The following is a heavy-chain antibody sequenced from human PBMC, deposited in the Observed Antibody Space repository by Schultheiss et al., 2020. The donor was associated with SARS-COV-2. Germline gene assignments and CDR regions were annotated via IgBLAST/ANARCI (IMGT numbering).Heavy chain of an antibody. J-gene: IGHJ4*02. CDR3: ARIYCGGDCYSLYYFDY. CDR1: GGSISSYY. D-gene: IGHD2-21*01. Sequence: SETLSLTCTVSGGSISSYYWNWIRQPPGKGLEWIGYIYYSGSTNYNPSLKSRVTISVDTSKNQFSLKLSSVTAADTAVYYCARIYCGGDCYSLYYFDYWGQGTLVTVSS. CDR2: IYYSGST. V-gene: IGHV4-59*12.